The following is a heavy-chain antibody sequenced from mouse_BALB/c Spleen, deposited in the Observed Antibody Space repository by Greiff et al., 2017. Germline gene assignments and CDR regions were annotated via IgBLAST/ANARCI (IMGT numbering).Heavy chain of an antibody. Sequence: EVQGVESGGGLVQPGGSRKLSCAASGFTFSSFGMHWVRQAPEKGLEWVAYISSGSSTIYYADTVKGRFTISRDNPKNTLFLQMTSLRSEDTAMYYCAGGYGWFAYWGQGTLVTVSA. J-gene: IGHJ3*01. V-gene: IGHV5-17*02. CDR2: ISSGSSTI. CDR3: AGGYGWFAY. D-gene: IGHD2-2*01. CDR1: GFTFSSFG.